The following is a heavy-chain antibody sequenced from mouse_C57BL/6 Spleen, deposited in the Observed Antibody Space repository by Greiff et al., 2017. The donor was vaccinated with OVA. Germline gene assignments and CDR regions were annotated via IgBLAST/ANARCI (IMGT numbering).Heavy chain of an antibody. Sequence: QVQLQQPGAELVKPGASVKLSCKASGYTFTSYWMHWVKQRPGQGLEWIGMIHPNSGSTNYNEKFKIKATLTVDKSSSTAYMQLSSLTSEDSAVYYCARADGNYVAYWGQGTLVTVSA. CDR3: ARADGNYVAY. CDR2: IHPNSGST. D-gene: IGHD2-1*01. V-gene: IGHV1-64*01. J-gene: IGHJ3*01. CDR1: GYTFTSYW.